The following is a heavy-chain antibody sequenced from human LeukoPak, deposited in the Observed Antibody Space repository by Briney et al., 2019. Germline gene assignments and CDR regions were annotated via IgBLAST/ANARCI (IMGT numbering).Heavy chain of an antibody. D-gene: IGHD3-22*01. V-gene: IGHV3-33*01. Sequence: GGSLRLSCAASGFTFSTYAMHWVRQAPGKGLEWAAVVWYDGGETYSADSVKGRITISRDDSKNTLSLHMNSLRAEDTAVYYCARGVDYYDSSGTIDYWGQGTLVTVSS. CDR2: VWYDGGET. J-gene: IGHJ4*02. CDR1: GFTFSTYA. CDR3: ARGVDYYDSSGTIDY.